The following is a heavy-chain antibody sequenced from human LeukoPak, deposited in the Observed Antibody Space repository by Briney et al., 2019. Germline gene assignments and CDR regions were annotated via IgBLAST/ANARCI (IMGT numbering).Heavy chain of an antibody. CDR2: ISSSSSYI. Sequence: GGSLRLSCAASGFTFSSYSMNWVRQAPGNGLEWVSSISSSSSYIYYADSVKGRFTISRDNAKNSLYLQMNSLRAEDTAVYYCARDHSDYVWGSSHDYWGQGTLVTVSS. CDR1: GFTFSSYS. CDR3: ARDHSDYVWGSSHDY. J-gene: IGHJ4*02. D-gene: IGHD3-16*01. V-gene: IGHV3-21*01.